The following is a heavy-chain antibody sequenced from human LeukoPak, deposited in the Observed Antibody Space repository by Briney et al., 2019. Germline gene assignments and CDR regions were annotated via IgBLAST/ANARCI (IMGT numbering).Heavy chain of an antibody. J-gene: IGHJ4*02. CDR3: ARDTSPDGPRSDYFDY. D-gene: IGHD5-24*01. V-gene: IGHV4-59*01. CDR1: GGSISSYY. CDR2: IYYSLTT. Sequence: SETLSLTCTVSGGSISSYYWSWVRQPPGKGLEWSGYIYYSLTTNYNPSLKSRVTISVDTSKNQFSLKLSSLTAADTAVYYCARDTSPDGPRSDYFDYWGQGTLVTVSS.